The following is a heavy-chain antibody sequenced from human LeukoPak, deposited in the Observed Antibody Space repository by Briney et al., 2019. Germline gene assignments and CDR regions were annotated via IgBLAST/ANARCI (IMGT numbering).Heavy chain of an antibody. CDR3: ATSYSSSPAGYFDL. CDR1: GGSISSSSYY. Sequence: SETLSLTCTVSGGSISSSSYYWGWIRQPPGKGLEWIGSIYYSGSTYYNPSLKSRVTISVDTSKNQFSLKLSSVTAADTAVYYCATSYSSSPAGYFDLWGRGTLVTVSS. J-gene: IGHJ2*01. D-gene: IGHD6-6*01. CDR2: IYYSGST. V-gene: IGHV4-39*01.